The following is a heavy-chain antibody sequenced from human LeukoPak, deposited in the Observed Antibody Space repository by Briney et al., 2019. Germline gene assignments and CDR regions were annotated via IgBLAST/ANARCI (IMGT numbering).Heavy chain of an antibody. Sequence: PSETLSLTCTVSGGSISSGGYYWSWIRQHPGKGLEWIGYIYYSGSTYYNPSLKSRVTISVDTSKNQFSLKLSSVTAADTAVYYCARGPPSPYGSGVNWFDPWGQGTLVTVSS. CDR3: ARGPPSPYGSGVNWFDP. J-gene: IGHJ5*02. V-gene: IGHV4-31*03. CDR1: GGSISSGGYY. CDR2: IYYSGST. D-gene: IGHD3-10*01.